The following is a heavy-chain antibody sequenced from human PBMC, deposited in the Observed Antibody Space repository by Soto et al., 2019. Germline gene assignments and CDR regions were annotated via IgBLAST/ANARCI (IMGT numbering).Heavy chain of an antibody. CDR3: ARIPSYGSTWEYYFYYYGMDV. V-gene: IGHV2-26*01. Sequence: QVTLKESGPVLVRPTETLTLTCTVSGFSLNNTRVGVSWIRQPPGKAPEWLAHIFSIDEKSYSTSLRTRLTNSKHISKGQVVLIMTNMNPLDTATYFCARIPSYGSTWEYYFYYYGMDVWGPGTTVTVSS. D-gene: IGHD2-15*01. CDR1: GFSLNNTRVG. CDR2: IFSIDEK. J-gene: IGHJ6*02.